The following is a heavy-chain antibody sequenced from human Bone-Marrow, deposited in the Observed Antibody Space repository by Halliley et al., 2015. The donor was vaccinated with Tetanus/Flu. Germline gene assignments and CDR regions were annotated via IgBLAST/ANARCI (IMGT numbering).Heavy chain of an antibody. V-gene: IGHV3-9*01. J-gene: IGHJ6*02. CDR1: GFSFDDYA. Sequence: SLRLSCAASGFSFDDYAMHWVRQTPGKGLEWVSGISWNGAYKGYADSVKGRFSISRDNAESSLYLQMNSLSAEDTALYYCAKDITGGYCTGVGCYPLYYGMDVWGQGTTVTVSS. D-gene: IGHD2-8*02. CDR3: AKDITGGYCTGVGCYPLYYGMDV. CDR2: ISWNGAYK.